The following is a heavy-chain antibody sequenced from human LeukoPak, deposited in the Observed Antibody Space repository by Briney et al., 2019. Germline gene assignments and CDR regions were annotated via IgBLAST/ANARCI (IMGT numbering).Heavy chain of an antibody. V-gene: IGHV4-34*01. CDR1: GGSISSYY. CDR3: ARPRRTAMVRGPLRGPASFDI. Sequence: PSETLSLTCTVSGGSISSYYWSWIRQPPGKGLEWIGEINHSGSTNYNPSLKSRVTISVDTSKNQFSLKLSSVTAADTAVYYCARPRRTAMVRGPLRGPASFDIWGQGTMVTVSS. CDR2: INHSGST. J-gene: IGHJ3*02. D-gene: IGHD3-10*01.